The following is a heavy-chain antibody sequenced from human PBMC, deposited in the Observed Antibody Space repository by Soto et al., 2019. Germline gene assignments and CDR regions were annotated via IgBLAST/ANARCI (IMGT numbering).Heavy chain of an antibody. D-gene: IGHD6-13*01. V-gene: IGHV4-30-4*01. J-gene: IGHJ4*02. CDR2: IYYSGST. CDR1: GGSISSGDYY. Sequence: SETLSLTCTVSGGSISSGDYYWSWIRQPPGKGLEWIGYIYYSGSTYYNPSLKSRVTISVDTSKNQFSLKLSSVTAADTAVYYCARAYRSPRLFDYRGQRTLVTGSS. CDR3: ARAYRSPRLFDY.